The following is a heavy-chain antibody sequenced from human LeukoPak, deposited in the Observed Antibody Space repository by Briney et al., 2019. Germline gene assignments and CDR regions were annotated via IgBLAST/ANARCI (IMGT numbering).Heavy chain of an antibody. CDR3: ARWGIGVWGNYRPTYYFDY. CDR1: GFTFSSYW. D-gene: IGHD3-16*02. V-gene: IGHV3-7*01. J-gene: IGHJ4*02. CDR2: IKQDGSEK. Sequence: PGGSLRLSXAASGFTFSSYWMSWVRQAPGKGMEWVANIKQDGSEKYYVDSVKGRFTISRDNAKNSLYLQMNSLRAEDTAVYYCARWGIGVWGNYRPTYYFDYWGQGSLVTVSS.